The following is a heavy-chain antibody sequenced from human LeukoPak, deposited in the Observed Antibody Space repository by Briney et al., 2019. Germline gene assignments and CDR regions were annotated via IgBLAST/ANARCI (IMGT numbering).Heavy chain of an antibody. CDR2: ISTYNGCT. V-gene: IGHV1-18*01. J-gene: IGHJ4*02. Sequence: ASVKVSCKASGYIFTNYGITWVRQAPGQGLEWMGWISTYNGCTNYAQNLQGRVTMSTDTSTSAAYMELRSLRSGDTAVYYCARVQPHRIHYDNSDYPTHNDYWGQGTLVTVSS. CDR3: ARVQPHRIHYDNSDYPTHNDY. CDR1: GYIFTNYG. D-gene: IGHD3-22*01.